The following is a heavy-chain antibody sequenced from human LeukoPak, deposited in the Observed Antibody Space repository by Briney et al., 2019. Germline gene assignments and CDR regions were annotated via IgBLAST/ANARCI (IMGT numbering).Heavy chain of an antibody. CDR1: GFTFSSYA. Sequence: GGSLRLSCAASGFTFSSYAMSWVRQAPGKGLEWVSVIYSGGSTYYADSVKGRFTISRDNSKNTLYLQMNSLRAEDTAVYYCARSGPYGGNSPADYWGQGTLVTVSS. CDR3: ARSGPYGGNSPADY. J-gene: IGHJ4*02. CDR2: IYSGGST. V-gene: IGHV3-53*01. D-gene: IGHD4-23*01.